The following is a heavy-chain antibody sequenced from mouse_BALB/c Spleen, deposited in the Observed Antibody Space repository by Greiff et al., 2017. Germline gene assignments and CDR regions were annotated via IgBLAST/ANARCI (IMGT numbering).Heavy chain of an antibody. CDR2: INPSTGYT. CDR1: GYTFTSYW. V-gene: IGHV1-7*01. CDR3: ASITTATYAMDY. Sequence: QVQLQQSGAELAKPGASVKMSCKASGYTFTSYWMHWVKQRPGQGLEWIGYINPSTGYTEYNQKFKDKATLTADKSSSTAYMQLSSLTSEDSAVYYCASITTATYAMDYWGQGTSVTVSS. D-gene: IGHD1-2*01. J-gene: IGHJ4*01.